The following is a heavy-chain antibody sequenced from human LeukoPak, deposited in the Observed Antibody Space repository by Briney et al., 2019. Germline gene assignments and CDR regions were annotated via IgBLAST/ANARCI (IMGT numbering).Heavy chain of an antibody. CDR3: ARAVSGYYDY. D-gene: IGHD3-22*01. CDR1: GGSFSGYY. V-gene: IGHV4-34*01. Sequence: SETLSLTCAVYGGSFSGYYWSWIRQPPGKGLEWIGEINHSGSTNYNPSLKSRVTISVDTSKNQFSLKLSSVTAADTAVYYCARAVSGYYDYWGQGTLVTVSP. CDR2: INHSGST. J-gene: IGHJ4*02.